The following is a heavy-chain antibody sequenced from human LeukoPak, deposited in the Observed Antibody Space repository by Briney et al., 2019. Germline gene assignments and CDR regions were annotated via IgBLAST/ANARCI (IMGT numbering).Heavy chain of an antibody. CDR1: GGAFSNYA. Sequence: SEKVSCKASGGAFSNYAMNWVRQAPGQGLELMGGIIPLLGTPSYAQKFQGRVTITADESTTTAYMELSSLRSEDTAVYYCARWTHGSGAGFFIHWGQGTLVTVSS. CDR3: ARWTHGSGAGFFIH. V-gene: IGHV1-69*01. D-gene: IGHD3-10*01. CDR2: IIPLLGTP. J-gene: IGHJ1*01.